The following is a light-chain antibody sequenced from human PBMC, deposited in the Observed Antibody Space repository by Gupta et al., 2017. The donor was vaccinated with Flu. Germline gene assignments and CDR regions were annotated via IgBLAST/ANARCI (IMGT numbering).Light chain of an antibody. J-gene: IGLJ2*01. Sequence: TSTYTGTSSDVGGDNYVSWYHQHPAKAPNLIICDVSNRPSGGSNRFSGSNSGNTASLTISGLQVEDEADYYCSSYTSGNTIVVVFGGGTKLTVL. CDR3: SSYTSGNTIVVV. V-gene: IGLV2-14*03. CDR2: DVS. CDR1: SSDVGGDNY.